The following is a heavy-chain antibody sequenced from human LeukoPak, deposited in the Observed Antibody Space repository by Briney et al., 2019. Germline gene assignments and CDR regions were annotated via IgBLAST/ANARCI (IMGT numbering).Heavy chain of an antibody. Sequence: GGSLRISCAASGFTFSSYAMSWVRQAPGKGLEWVSAISGSGGSTYYADSVKGRFTISRDNSKNTLYLQMNSLRAEDTAVYYCAKDVGGWYGTHYYYGMDVWGQGTTVTVSS. CDR2: ISGSGGST. D-gene: IGHD6-19*01. CDR3: AKDVGGWYGTHYYYGMDV. V-gene: IGHV3-23*01. CDR1: GFTFSSYA. J-gene: IGHJ6*02.